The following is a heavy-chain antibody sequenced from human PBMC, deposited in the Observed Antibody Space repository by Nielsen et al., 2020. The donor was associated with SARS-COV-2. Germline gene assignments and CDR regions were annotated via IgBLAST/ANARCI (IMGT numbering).Heavy chain of an antibody. CDR3: ARDLELLTNYYALDY. J-gene: IGHJ4*02. Sequence: GGSLRLSCAASGFTFSRYGMHWVRQAPGKGLEWVAVTSYDGYIKDYADSVKGRFTISRDNAKNSLYLQMNSLRDEDTAVYYCARDLELLTNYYALDYWGQGTLVTVSS. D-gene: IGHD3-9*01. V-gene: IGHV3-30*03. CDR2: TSYDGYIK. CDR1: GFTFSRYG.